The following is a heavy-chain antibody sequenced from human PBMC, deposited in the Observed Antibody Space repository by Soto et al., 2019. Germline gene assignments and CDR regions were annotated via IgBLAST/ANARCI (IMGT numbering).Heavy chain of an antibody. Sequence: QVQLVESGGGVVQPGRSLRLSCAASGFTFSSYGMHWVRQAPGKGLEWVAVISYDGSNKYYADSVKGRFTISRDNSKHTLYLQMNSLRAEDTAVYYCAKSPLSVTSSYYFDSWGQGTLVTVSS. CDR1: GFTFSSYG. CDR2: ISYDGSNK. D-gene: IGHD4-17*01. CDR3: AKSPLSVTSSYYFDS. V-gene: IGHV3-30*18. J-gene: IGHJ4*02.